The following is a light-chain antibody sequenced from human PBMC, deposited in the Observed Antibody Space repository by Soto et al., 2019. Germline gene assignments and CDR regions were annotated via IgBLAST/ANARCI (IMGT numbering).Light chain of an antibody. CDR3: CSYAGSSTYV. CDR1: SSDVGSYNL. Sequence: QSVLTQPASVSGSPGQSITISCTGTSSDVGSYNLVSWYQQHPGKAPKLMIHEGSKRPSGVSNRFSGSKSGNTASLTIPGLQAEDEADYYCCSYAGSSTYVFGTGTKV. CDR2: EGS. J-gene: IGLJ1*01. V-gene: IGLV2-23*01.